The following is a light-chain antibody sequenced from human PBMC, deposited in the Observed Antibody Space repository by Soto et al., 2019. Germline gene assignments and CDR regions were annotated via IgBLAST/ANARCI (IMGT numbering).Light chain of an antibody. V-gene: IGLV2-14*03. CDR2: GVT. Sequence: QSALTQPASVSGSPGQSITISCTGTSSDVGGYNYVSWYQQHPGKAPKLMIYGVTNRPSGVSNRFSGSKSGNTASLTISGLQAEDEADYYCCSYTTSSTLPYVFGTGTKVTVL. J-gene: IGLJ1*01. CDR3: CSYTTSSTLPYV. CDR1: SSDVGGYNY.